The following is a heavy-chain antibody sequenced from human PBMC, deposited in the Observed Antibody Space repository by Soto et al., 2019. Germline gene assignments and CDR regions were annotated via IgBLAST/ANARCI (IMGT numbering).Heavy chain of an antibody. CDR1: GLTVSTNP. Sequence: EVQLVESGGGLVQPGCSLRLSCAASGLTVSTNPMSWVRQAPGKGLEWVSVIYTGGGTHYADSVKGRFTISRDNSKNTVNLQTNSLRPEDTAVYYCARQGSGYWGQGKLVTVSS. CDR3: ARQGSGY. CDR2: IYTGGGT. V-gene: IGHV3-66*04. J-gene: IGHJ4*02.